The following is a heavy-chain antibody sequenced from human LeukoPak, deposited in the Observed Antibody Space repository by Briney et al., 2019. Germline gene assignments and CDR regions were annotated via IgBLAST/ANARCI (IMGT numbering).Heavy chain of an antibody. CDR2: IWEDGSQK. J-gene: IGHJ4*02. CDR3: ARGTSTSKIDY. V-gene: IGHV3-7*01. CDR1: GFTLSHYW. D-gene: IGHD1-7*01. Sequence: GGSLRLSCTTSGFTLSHYWMNWVRQAPGKGLEWMANIWEDGSQKYYVDSVKGRFTISRDNAKNSLYLQMNSLRAEDTAVYYCARGTSTSKIDYWGQGTLVTVSS.